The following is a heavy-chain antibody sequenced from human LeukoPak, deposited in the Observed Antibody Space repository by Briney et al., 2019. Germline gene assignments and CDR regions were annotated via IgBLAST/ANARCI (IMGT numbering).Heavy chain of an antibody. CDR1: GFTFSSYV. J-gene: IGHJ4*02. CDR2: ISSNGGST. D-gene: IGHD2-21*02. Sequence: GGSLRLSCAASGFTFSSYVMYWVRQAPGKGLEYVSSISSNGGSTYYADSVKGRFTISRDNSKNTLYLQMSSLRPEDTAVYYCVKGIVVVTARAFDYWGQGTLVTVSS. V-gene: IGHV3-64D*06. CDR3: VKGIVVVTARAFDY.